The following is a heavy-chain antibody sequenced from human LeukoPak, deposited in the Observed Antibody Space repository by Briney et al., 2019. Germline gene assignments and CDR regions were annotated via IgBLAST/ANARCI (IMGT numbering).Heavy chain of an antibody. CDR3: ARHSIVGASRGVWYYYGMDV. Sequence: PSETLSLTCAVYGGSFSGYYWSWIRQPPGKGLEWIGEINHSGSTNYNPSLKSRVTISVDTSKNQFSLKLSSVTAADTAVCYCARHSIVGASRGVWYYYGMDVWGQGTTVTVSS. V-gene: IGHV4-34*01. CDR2: INHSGST. J-gene: IGHJ6*02. D-gene: IGHD1-26*01. CDR1: GGSFSGYY.